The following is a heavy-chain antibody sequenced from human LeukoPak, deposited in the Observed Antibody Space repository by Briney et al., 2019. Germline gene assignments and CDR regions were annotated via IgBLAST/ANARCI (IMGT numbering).Heavy chain of an antibody. CDR3: ARETSQKGAHYMDV. CDR1: GYSISSGYY. Sequence: SSETLSLTCTVSGYSISSGYYWGWIRQPPGKGLEWIGSIYHSGRTFYNPSLKSRVTISVDTSKNQFSLKLTSVTAADTAVYYCARETSQKGAHYMDVWGKGTTVTISS. V-gene: IGHV4-38-2*02. J-gene: IGHJ6*03. CDR2: IYHSGRT. D-gene: IGHD3-16*01.